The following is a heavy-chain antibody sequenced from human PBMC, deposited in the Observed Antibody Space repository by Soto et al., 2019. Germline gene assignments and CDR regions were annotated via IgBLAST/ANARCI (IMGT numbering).Heavy chain of an antibody. CDR3: ARVKGSGSPEVDYYYGMDV. J-gene: IGHJ6*02. CDR2: IIPIFGTA. V-gene: IGHV1-69*13. D-gene: IGHD3-10*01. CDR1: GGTFSSYA. Sequence: GASVKVSCKASGGTFSSYAISWVRQAPGQGLEWMGGIIPIFGTANYAQKFQGRVTITADESTSTAYMELSSLRSEDTAVYYCARVKGSGSPEVDYYYGMDVWGQGTTVTVSS.